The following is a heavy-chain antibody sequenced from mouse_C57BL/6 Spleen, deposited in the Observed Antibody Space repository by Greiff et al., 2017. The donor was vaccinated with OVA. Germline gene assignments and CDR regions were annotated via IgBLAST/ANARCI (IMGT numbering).Heavy chain of an antibody. CDR1: GYTFTSYW. J-gene: IGHJ3*01. CDR3: AFYYDYDGFAY. V-gene: IGHV1-74*01. CDR2: IHPSDSDT. D-gene: IGHD2-4*01. Sequence: QVQLQQPGAELVKPGASVKVSCKASGYTFTSYWMHWVRQRPGQGLEWIGRIHPSDSDTNYNQKFKGKATLTVDKSSSTAYMQLSSLTSEDSAVYYCAFYYDYDGFAYWGQGTLVTVSA.